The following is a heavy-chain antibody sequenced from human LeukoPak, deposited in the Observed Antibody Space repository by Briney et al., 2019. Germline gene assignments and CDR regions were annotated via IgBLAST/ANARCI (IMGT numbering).Heavy chain of an antibody. CDR1: GASISSSSYY. J-gene: IGHJ4*02. D-gene: IGHD2-15*01. Sequence: SETLSLTCTVSGASISSSSYYWGWIRQPPGKGLEWIGSIYYSGSTYYSPSLKSRVTISVDTSKNQFSLKLSSVTAADTAVYYCARPNIRYCSGGACSNDGSDYWGQGTLVTVSS. V-gene: IGHV4-39*07. CDR2: IYYSGST. CDR3: ARPNIRYCSGGACSNDGSDY.